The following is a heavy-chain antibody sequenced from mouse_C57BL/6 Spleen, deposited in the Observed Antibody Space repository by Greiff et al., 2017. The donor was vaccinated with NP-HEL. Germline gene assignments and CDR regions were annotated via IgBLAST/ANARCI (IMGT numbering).Heavy chain of an antibody. CDR1: GYSITSGYY. V-gene: IGHV3-6*01. D-gene: IGHD1-1*01. Sequence: EVHLVESGPGLVKPSQSLSLTCSVTGYSITSGYYWNWLRQFPGNKLEWMGYISYDGSNNYNPSLKNRISITRDTSKNQFFLKLNSVTTEDTATYYCAREDYGSSYEDYYAMDYWGQGTSVTVAS. J-gene: IGHJ4*01. CDR2: ISYDGSN. CDR3: AREDYGSSYEDYYAMDY.